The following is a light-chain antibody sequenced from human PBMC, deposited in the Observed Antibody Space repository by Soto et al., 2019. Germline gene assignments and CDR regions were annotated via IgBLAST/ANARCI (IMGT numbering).Light chain of an antibody. CDR3: QHYGSSPYT. Sequence: EIVLTQSPGTLSLSPGERATLSCRASQSVRSNYLAWYQQRPGQAPRLLIYGASIRATGVPDRFSGSGSGTDFTLTISRLEPEDFAVYFCQHYGSSPYTFGQGTKVDIK. V-gene: IGKV3-20*01. CDR2: GAS. J-gene: IGKJ2*01. CDR1: QSVRSNY.